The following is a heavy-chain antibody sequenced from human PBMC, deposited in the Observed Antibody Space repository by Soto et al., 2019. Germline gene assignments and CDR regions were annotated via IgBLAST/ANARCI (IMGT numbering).Heavy chain of an antibody. V-gene: IGHV4-31*03. D-gene: IGHD2-21*02. CDR2: IYYSGST. J-gene: IGHJ6*02. CDR1: GGSISSGGYY. Sequence: QVQLQESGPGLVKPSQTLSLTCTVSGGSISSGGYYWSWIRQHPGKGLEWIGYIYYSGSTYYNPSLKCRVTISVDTSKNQFSLKLSSVTAADTAVYYCARVCGGDCHYGMDVWGQGTTVTVSS. CDR3: ARVCGGDCHYGMDV.